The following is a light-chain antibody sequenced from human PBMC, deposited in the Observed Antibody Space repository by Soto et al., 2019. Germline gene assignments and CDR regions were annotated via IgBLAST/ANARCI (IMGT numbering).Light chain of an antibody. CDR2: GNS. CDR1: GSNIGAGYD. J-gene: IGLJ2*01. CDR3: QSYDSSLRNVV. Sequence: QSVLTQPPSVSGAPGQRVTISCTGRGSNIGAGYDVHWYQQLPGTAPKLLIYGNSNRPSGVPDRFSGSKSGTSASLAITGLQAEDEADYYCQSYDSSLRNVVFGGATKLTVL. V-gene: IGLV1-40*01.